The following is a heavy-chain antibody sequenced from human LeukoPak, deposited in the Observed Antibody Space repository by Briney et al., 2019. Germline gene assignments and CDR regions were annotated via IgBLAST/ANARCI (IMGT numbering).Heavy chain of an antibody. CDR2: IYFSGTT. D-gene: IGHD6-13*01. CDR3: ARRRAEGGSNGHYNWFDP. CDR1: GDSINDYY. Sequence: KSSETLSLTCTVSGDSINDYYWGWIRQPPGKGLEWIGYIYFSGTTKYNPSLESRVTISVDTSKNQFSLKLSSVTAADTAVYYCARRRAEGGSNGHYNWFDPWGQGILVTVSS. J-gene: IGHJ5*02. V-gene: IGHV4-59*08.